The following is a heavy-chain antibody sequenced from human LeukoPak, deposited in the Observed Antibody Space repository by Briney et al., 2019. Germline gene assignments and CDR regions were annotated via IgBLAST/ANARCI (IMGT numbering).Heavy chain of an antibody. J-gene: IGHJ4*02. CDR3: ARVVYYGSGSSISYYFDY. V-gene: IGHV4-59*01. CDR2: IYYSGST. D-gene: IGHD3-10*01. CDR1: GGSISSYY. Sequence: PSETLSLTCTVSGGSISSYYWSWIRQPPGKGLEWIGYIYYSGSTNYNPSLKSRVTISVDTSKNQFSLKLSSETAADTAVYYCARVVYYGSGSSISYYFDYWGQGTLVTVSS.